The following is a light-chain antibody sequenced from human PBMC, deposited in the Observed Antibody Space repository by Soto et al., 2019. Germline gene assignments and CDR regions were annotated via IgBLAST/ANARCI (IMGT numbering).Light chain of an antibody. J-gene: IGKJ5*01. CDR3: QQHGQWPIT. CDR2: GIP. Sequence: IVMKQSPATVSVSPGERATLPCRASQSVNSNYLAWYQQKPGRAPRLLIYGIPKRATDIPDRFSGSGSGTEFTLTISSLQPEDFATYYCQQHGQWPITFGQGTRLEIK. V-gene: IGKV3D-15*01. CDR1: QSVNSN.